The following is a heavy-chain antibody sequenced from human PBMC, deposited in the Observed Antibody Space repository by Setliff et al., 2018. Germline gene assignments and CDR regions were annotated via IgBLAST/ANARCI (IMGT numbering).Heavy chain of an antibody. Sequence: ASVKVSCKTSGYTFIGYYMHWVRQAPGQGLEWMGWINPNSAGTNYAQKFRDWVTMTRDTSINTDYTDVSRLRSDDTAVYYCARDIAYYYDSSGPSGYWGQGTLVTVSS. CDR1: GYTFIGYY. CDR2: INPNSAGT. D-gene: IGHD3-22*01. V-gene: IGHV1-2*04. CDR3: ARDIAYYYDSSGPSGY. J-gene: IGHJ4*02.